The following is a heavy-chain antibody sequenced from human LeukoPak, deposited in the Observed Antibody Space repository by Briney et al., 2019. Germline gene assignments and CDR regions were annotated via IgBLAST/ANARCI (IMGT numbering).Heavy chain of an antibody. Sequence: PGGSLRLSCTASRFTFSIFWMHWVRQAPGEGLGWVSLINSNGRTTTYGAAVKGRFTISRDNSKNTLYLQMNSLRAEDTAVYYCARGSGSGYGNDAFDIWGQGTMVTVSS. CDR1: RFTFSIFW. D-gene: IGHD3-22*01. V-gene: IGHV3-74*01. CDR2: INSNGRTT. J-gene: IGHJ3*02. CDR3: ARGSGSGYGNDAFDI.